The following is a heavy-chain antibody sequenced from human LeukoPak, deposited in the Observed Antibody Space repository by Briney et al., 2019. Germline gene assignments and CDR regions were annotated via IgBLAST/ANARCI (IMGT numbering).Heavy chain of an antibody. Sequence: SETLSLTCTVSGGSISSYYWTWIRQPPGKGLEWIGYIYYSGTTNYNPSLKGRVTISVDTSKNQFSLMLTSVTAADTAVYYCARQMEAYSNDRPLDFWGQGTLVTVSS. D-gene: IGHD4-11*01. CDR1: GGSISSYY. V-gene: IGHV4-59*08. CDR3: ARQMEAYSNDRPLDF. J-gene: IGHJ4*02. CDR2: IYYSGTT.